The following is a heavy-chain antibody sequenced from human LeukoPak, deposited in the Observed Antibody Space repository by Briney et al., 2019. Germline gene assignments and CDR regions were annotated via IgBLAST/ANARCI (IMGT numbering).Heavy chain of an antibody. Sequence: PERSLRLSCVASGFAFSSYGMHWVRQAPGKGLEWVALIWYDGSKKFYTDSVKGRFTISRDNSKNTLYLQMNSLRAEDTAVYYCARDEAVMTTVLSDAFDIWGQGTMVTVSS. CDR1: GFAFSSYG. D-gene: IGHD4-17*01. CDR2: IWYDGSKK. V-gene: IGHV3-33*01. CDR3: ARDEAVMTTVLSDAFDI. J-gene: IGHJ3*02.